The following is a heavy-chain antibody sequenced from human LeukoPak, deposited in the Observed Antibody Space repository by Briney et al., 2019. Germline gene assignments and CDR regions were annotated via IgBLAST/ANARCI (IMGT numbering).Heavy chain of an antibody. CDR2: ISTSGSYI. V-gene: IGHV3-21*01. D-gene: IGHD2-21*02. CDR1: GFSFSTYS. CDR3: ARACGGDCYLSDY. J-gene: IGHJ4*02. Sequence: GGSLRLSCAASGFSFSTYSMNWVRQAQGKGLEWVSSISTSGSYIYYASSVKGRFTISRDNARNSLYLQMNSLRTEDTAIYYCARACGGDCYLSDYWGQGTLVTVSS.